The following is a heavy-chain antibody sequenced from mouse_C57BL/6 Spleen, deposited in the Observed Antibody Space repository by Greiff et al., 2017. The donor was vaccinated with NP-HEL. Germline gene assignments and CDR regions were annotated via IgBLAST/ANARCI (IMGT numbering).Heavy chain of an antibody. CDR2: ISYDGSN. CDR1: GYSITSGYY. J-gene: IGHJ1*03. Sequence: EVQLKESGPGLVKPSQSLSLTCSVTGYSITSGYYWNWIRQFPGNKLEWMGYISYDGSNNYNPSLKNRISITRDTSKNQFFLKLNSVTTEDTATYYCARGGVVAFYWYVDVWGTGTTVTVSS. V-gene: IGHV3-6*01. D-gene: IGHD1-1*01. CDR3: ARGGVVAFYWYVDV.